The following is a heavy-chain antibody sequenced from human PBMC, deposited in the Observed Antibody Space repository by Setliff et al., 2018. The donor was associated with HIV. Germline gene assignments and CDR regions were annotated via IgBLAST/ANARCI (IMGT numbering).Heavy chain of an antibody. CDR2: IYHSGIT. V-gene: IGHV4-38-2*02. CDR1: GGSISSGEYY. Sequence: SETLSLTCTVSGGSISSGEYYWNWIRQAPGKGLEWIGNIYHSGITYYNPSLKSRVTISVDTSKNQFSLRLSSVTAADTAVYYCARAFGSGSYRWFDPWGQGTLVTVSS. D-gene: IGHD3-10*01. CDR3: ARAFGSGSYRWFDP. J-gene: IGHJ5*02.